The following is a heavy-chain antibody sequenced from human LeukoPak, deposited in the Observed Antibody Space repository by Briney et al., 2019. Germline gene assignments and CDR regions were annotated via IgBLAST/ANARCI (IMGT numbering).Heavy chain of an antibody. J-gene: IGHJ4*02. CDR1: GFNG. CDR2: MQYDGSDK. CDR3: ATDGGKWELLFDY. Sequence: PGGSLRLSCAVSGFNGMLWVRQAPGKGLEWVAFMQYDGSDKSYADSVKGRFTISRDNSKNTLYLQMNSLRPEDTAVYSCATDGGKWELLFDYWGQGTLVTVSS. V-gene: IGHV3-30*02. D-gene: IGHD1-26*01.